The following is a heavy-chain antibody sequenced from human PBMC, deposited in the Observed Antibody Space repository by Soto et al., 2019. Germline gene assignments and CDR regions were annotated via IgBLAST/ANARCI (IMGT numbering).Heavy chain of an antibody. D-gene: IGHD3-10*01. CDR1: GGSISSSNW. Sequence: SETLSVTYAVSGGSISSSNWWSWVRQPPGKGLEWIGEIYHSGSTNYNPSLKSRVTISVDKSKNQFSLKLSSVTAADTAVYYCLRIKASPVDYFDYWGQGILVTVSS. CDR3: LRIKASPVDYFDY. J-gene: IGHJ4*02. V-gene: IGHV4-4*02. CDR2: IYHSGST.